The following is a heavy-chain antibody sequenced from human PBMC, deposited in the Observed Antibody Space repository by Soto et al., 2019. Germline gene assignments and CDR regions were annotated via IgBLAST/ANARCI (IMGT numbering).Heavy chain of an antibody. V-gene: IGHV3-9*01. CDR1: GFTFDDYA. CDR2: ISWNSGSI. J-gene: IGHJ6*02. Sequence: EVQLVESGGGLVQPGRSLRLSCAASGFTFDDYAMHWVRQAPGKGLEWVSGISWNSGSIGYADSVKGRFTISRDNAKNSLYLQMNGLRPEDTALYYCARSRGSPNYPYYYGMDVWGQGTTVTVSS. D-gene: IGHD6-19*01. CDR3: ARSRGSPNYPYYYGMDV.